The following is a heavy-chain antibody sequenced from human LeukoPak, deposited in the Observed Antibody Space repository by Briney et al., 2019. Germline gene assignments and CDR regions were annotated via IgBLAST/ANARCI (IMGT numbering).Heavy chain of an antibody. V-gene: IGHV4-34*01. CDR1: GGSFSGYY. CDR2: INHSGST. J-gene: IGHJ4*02. CDR3: ARGRFNLYYYGSGSRLGAFDY. Sequence: PSETLSLTCAVYGGSFSGYYWSWIRQPPGKGLEWIGEINHSGSTNYNPSLKSRVTISVDTSKNQFSLKLSSVTAADTAVYYCARGRFNLYYYGSGSRLGAFDYWGQGTLVTVSS. D-gene: IGHD3-10*01.